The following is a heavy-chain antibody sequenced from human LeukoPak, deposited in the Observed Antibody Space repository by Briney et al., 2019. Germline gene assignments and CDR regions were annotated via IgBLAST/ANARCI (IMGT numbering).Heavy chain of an antibody. V-gene: IGHV4-59*01. J-gene: IGHJ4*02. Sequence: SETLSLTCTVSGGSISSYYWSWIRQPPGKGLEWIGYIYYSGSTNYNLSLKSRVTISVDTSKNQFSLKLSSVTAADTAEYYCARAYCSGGSCYLNYFDYWGQGTLVTVSS. D-gene: IGHD2-15*01. CDR2: IYYSGST. CDR1: GGSISSYY. CDR3: ARAYCSGGSCYLNYFDY.